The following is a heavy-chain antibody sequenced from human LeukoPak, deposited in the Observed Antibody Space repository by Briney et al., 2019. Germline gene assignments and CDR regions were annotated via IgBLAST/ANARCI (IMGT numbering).Heavy chain of an antibody. D-gene: IGHD3-22*01. CDR3: ARDYYYDSSGFPPNFDY. Sequence: PGGSLKFSGAASGLPFSGNSMNWVRKAPGKGLDWVSSISSSSSYIYYADSVKGRFTISRDNAKNSLYLQMNSLRAEDTAVYYCARDYYYDSSGFPPNFDYWGQGTLVTVSS. J-gene: IGHJ4*02. V-gene: IGHV3-21*01. CDR1: GLPFSGNS. CDR2: ISSSSSYI.